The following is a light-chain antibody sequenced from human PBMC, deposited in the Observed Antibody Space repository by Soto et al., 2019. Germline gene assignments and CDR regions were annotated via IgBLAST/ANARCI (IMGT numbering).Light chain of an antibody. Sequence: IVVALSLRNLSLAPVDIATLACRASQSASSSYLAWYQQKPGQAPRLLIYDASNRATGIPARFSGSGSGTDFALTISSLESEDFAVYDCEQRSNWPLCFAGGTKVYI. V-gene: IGKV3D-20*02. CDR3: EQRSNWPLC. J-gene: IGKJ4*01. CDR2: DAS. CDR1: QSASSSY.